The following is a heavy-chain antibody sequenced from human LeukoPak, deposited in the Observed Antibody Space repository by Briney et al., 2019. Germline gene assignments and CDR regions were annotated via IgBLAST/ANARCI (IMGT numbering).Heavy chain of an antibody. D-gene: IGHD2-8*01. Sequence: SETLSLTCTVSGGSISSSSYYWGWIRQPPGKGLEWIGSIYYSGSTYYNPSLKGRVTISVDTSKNQFSLKLSSVTAADTAVYYCARLGSMTYYFDYWGQGTLVTVSS. J-gene: IGHJ4*02. CDR3: ARLGSMTYYFDY. CDR1: GGSISSSSYY. V-gene: IGHV4-39*01. CDR2: IYYSGST.